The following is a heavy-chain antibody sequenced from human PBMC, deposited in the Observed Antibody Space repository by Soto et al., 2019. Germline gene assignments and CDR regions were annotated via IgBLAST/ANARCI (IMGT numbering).Heavy chain of an antibody. D-gene: IGHD3-10*01. J-gene: IGHJ4*02. V-gene: IGHV3-23*01. Sequence: EVQQLGSGGGLVQPGGSLRISCTASGLTFNTYHMSWVRQAPGKGLEWVSAISGSGDTTYYAESVKGRFTISRDNSKNTLYLQMNSLRDEDTAVYYCAKRLRPFGGPFDCWGQGTLVTVSS. CDR3: AKRLRPFGGPFDC. CDR1: GLTFNTYH. CDR2: ISGSGDTT.